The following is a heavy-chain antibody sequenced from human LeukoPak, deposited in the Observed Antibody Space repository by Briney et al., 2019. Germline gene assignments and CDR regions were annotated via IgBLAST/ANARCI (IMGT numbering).Heavy chain of an antibody. Sequence: AGGSLRLSCAASGFTFSSYAMSWVRQAPGKGLEWVSAISGSGGSTYYADSVKGRFTISRDNSKNTLYLQMNSLRAEDTAVYYCAKGFTYYDFWSGYHLWGPQPQPLYNWFDPWGQGTLVTVSS. CDR2: ISGSGGST. CDR1: GFTFSSYA. D-gene: IGHD3-3*01. J-gene: IGHJ5*02. V-gene: IGHV3-23*01. CDR3: AKGFTYYDFWSGYHLWGPQPQPLYNWFDP.